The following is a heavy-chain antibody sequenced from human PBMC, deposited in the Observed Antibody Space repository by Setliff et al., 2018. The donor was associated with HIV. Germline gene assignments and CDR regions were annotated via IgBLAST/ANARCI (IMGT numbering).Heavy chain of an antibody. CDR2: IKYDGSEK. CDR3: AREPHELRYFDWLLYPAYYYYGMDV. J-gene: IGHJ6*02. CDR1: GFTFSSYW. Sequence: PGGSLRLSCAASGFTFSSYWMSWVRQAPGKGLEWVAKIKYDGSEKYYVGSVKGRFTISRDNAKNSLYLQMHSLGAEDTAVYYCAREPHELRYFDWLLYPAYYYYGMDVWGQGTTVTVSS. D-gene: IGHD3-9*01. V-gene: IGHV3-7*01.